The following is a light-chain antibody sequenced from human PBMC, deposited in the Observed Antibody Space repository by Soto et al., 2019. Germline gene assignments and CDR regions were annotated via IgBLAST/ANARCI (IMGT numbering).Light chain of an antibody. V-gene: IGKV1-5*03. CDR1: QTISSW. Sequence: DIQMTQSPSTLSGSVGDRVTLSCRASQTISSWLAWYQQKPGQAPKLLIYNASTLKSGLPSRFSGSGSGTEFHLTISRLQADVFVNYYWQHYNRYSVAFGQGTKVEVK. CDR3: QHYNRYSVA. CDR2: NAS. J-gene: IGKJ1*01.